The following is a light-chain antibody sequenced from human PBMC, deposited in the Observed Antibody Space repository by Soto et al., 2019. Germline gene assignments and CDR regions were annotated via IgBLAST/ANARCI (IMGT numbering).Light chain of an antibody. Sequence: EVVMTQSPATLSVSPGERATLSCRASQSVNANLAWYQQKPGQAPRLLIHGASNRATGIPARFSGSGFGTEFALTISPLQSEDLGVYYCLQYNTWSWTFGQGTKVEI. V-gene: IGKV3-15*01. CDR1: QSVNAN. CDR3: LQYNTWSWT. CDR2: GAS. J-gene: IGKJ1*01.